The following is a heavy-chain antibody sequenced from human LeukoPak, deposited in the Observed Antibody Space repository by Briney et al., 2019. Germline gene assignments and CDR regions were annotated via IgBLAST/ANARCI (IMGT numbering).Heavy chain of an antibody. Sequence: GGTLRLSCEASGFTFSNYEMNWVRQAPGQGLEWVSYISSSGITVYSADSVQGRFTISRDNAKNSLYLQMSSLRAEDTAIYYCARVRRGYNGYDAFDYWGQGTLVTVSS. D-gene: IGHD5-12*01. CDR2: ISSSGITV. V-gene: IGHV3-48*03. J-gene: IGHJ4*02. CDR1: GFTFSNYE. CDR3: ARVRRGYNGYDAFDY.